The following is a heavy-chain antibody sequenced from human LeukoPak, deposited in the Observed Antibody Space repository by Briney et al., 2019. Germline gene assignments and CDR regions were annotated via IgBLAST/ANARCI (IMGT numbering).Heavy chain of an antibody. J-gene: IGHJ3*02. V-gene: IGHV3-30*02. CDR2: IRYDGSNK. CDR3: ARDPNGDYIGAFDI. Sequence: GGSLRLSCAASGFTFSSYGMHWVRQAPGKGLEWVAFIRYDGSNKYYADSVKGRFTISRDNSKNTLYLQMNSLRAEDTAVYYCARDPNGDYIGAFDILGQGTMVTVSS. D-gene: IGHD4-17*01. CDR1: GFTFSSYG.